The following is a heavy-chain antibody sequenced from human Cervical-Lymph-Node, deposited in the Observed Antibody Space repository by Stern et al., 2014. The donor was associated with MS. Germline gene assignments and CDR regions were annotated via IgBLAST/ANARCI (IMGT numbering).Heavy chain of an antibody. CDR2: IIPIFGTA. D-gene: IGHD1-26*01. CDR3: ARGAVGSVSPIYYGMDV. V-gene: IGHV1-69*01. J-gene: IGHJ6*02. Sequence: VQLEASGAGVKKPGASVKVSCKASGGTFSSYAISWVRQAPGQGLEWMGGIIPIFGTANYAPKFQGRVTIHAEESTSTAYMELSSLRSEDTAVYYCARGAVGSVSPIYYGMDVWGQGTTVTVSS. CDR1: GGTFSSYA.